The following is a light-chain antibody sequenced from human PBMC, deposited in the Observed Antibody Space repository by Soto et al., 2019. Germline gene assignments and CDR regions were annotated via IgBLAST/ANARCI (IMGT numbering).Light chain of an antibody. CDR3: HQYESLPLT. CDR2: DAS. CDR1: QDINKN. J-gene: IGKJ5*01. V-gene: IGKV1-33*01. Sequence: DIQMTQSPSSLSASVGDRVTITCQASQDINKNLIWYQQKPGKAPKLLIYDASDLETGVPSRFSGSGSGTGFTFTISSLQPEDFATYYCHQYESLPLTFGQGTRLEIK.